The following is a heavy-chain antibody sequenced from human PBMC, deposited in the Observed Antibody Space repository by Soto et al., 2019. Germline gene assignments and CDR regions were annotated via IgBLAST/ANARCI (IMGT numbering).Heavy chain of an antibody. D-gene: IGHD3-16*02. CDR1: VDSVSSGSFY. CDR3: ARLGARYYHYGVDV. Sequence: SETLSLTCTVPVDSVSSGSFYWSWIRQPPGKGLEWIGYLYYSGSTNYNPSLKSRVTISMDTSKNQFSLKLTSVTAADTAVYYCARLGARYYHYGVDVWGQGTTVTVSS. J-gene: IGHJ6*02. CDR2: LYYSGST. V-gene: IGHV4-61*01.